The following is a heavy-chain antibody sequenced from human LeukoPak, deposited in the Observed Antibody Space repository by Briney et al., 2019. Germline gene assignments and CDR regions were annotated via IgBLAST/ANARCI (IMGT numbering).Heavy chain of an antibody. V-gene: IGHV3-30*03. CDR1: GFTFSSYG. CDR2: ISYDGSNK. Sequence: GGSLRLSCAASGFTFSSYGMHWVRQAPGKGLEWVAVISYDGSNKYYADSVKGRFTISRDNSRNTLYLQMNSPRAEDTAVYYCARPLRDGYNFDAFDIWGQGTMVTVSS. D-gene: IGHD5-24*01. CDR3: ARPLRDGYNFDAFDI. J-gene: IGHJ3*02.